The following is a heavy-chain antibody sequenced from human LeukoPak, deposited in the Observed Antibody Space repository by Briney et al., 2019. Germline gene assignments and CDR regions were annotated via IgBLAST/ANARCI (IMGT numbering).Heavy chain of an antibody. CDR3: ARHCDSSGFYFDY. D-gene: IGHD3-22*01. CDR1: GGSISSYY. CDR2: IYYSGST. J-gene: IGHJ4*02. V-gene: IGHV4-59*08. Sequence: KTSETLSLTCTVSGGSISSYYWSWIRQPPGKGLEWIGYIYYSGSTNYNPSLKSRVTISVDTSKNQFSLKLSSVTAADTAVYYCARHCDSSGFYFDYWGQGTLVTVSS.